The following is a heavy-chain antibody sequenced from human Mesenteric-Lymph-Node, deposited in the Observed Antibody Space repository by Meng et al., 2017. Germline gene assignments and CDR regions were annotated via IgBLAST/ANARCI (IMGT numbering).Heavy chain of an antibody. D-gene: IGHD1-14*01. J-gene: IGHJ5*02. CDR3: ARAEYYNWFDP. CDR2: IYYSGNT. CDR1: GVTISSNIR. V-gene: IGHV4-30-4*01. Sequence: HFQGPGPGLVKPSGPLSPPCGVSGVTISSNIRWTWIRQPPGKGLEWIGYIYYSGNTYYNPSLKSRVTISIDTSKNQFSLKLSSVTAADTAVYYCARAEYYNWFDPWGQGTLVTVSS.